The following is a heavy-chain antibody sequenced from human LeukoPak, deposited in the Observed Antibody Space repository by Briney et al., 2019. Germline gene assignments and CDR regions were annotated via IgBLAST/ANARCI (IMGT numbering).Heavy chain of an antibody. Sequence: SETLSLTCTVSGGSISSGSYYWSWIRQPAGKGLEWIGRIYTSGSTNYNRSLKSRVTISVDTSKNQFSLKLSSVTAADTAVYYCARDRPNYDFWSGYPYGDAFDIWGQGTMVTVSS. D-gene: IGHD3-3*01. CDR1: GGSISSGSYY. V-gene: IGHV4-61*02. CDR2: IYTSGST. J-gene: IGHJ3*02. CDR3: ARDRPNYDFWSGYPYGDAFDI.